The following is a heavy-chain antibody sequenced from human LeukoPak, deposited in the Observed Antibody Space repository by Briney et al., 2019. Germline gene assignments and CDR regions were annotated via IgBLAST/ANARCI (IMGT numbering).Heavy chain of an antibody. CDR3: ARALRGRQLANWFDP. CDR1: GDSISSYF. J-gene: IGHJ5*02. D-gene: IGHD6-13*01. CDR2: IYYSENT. Sequence: SETLSLTCTVSGDSISSYFWSWIRQPPGKGLEWIGYIYYSENTNYNPSLKSRVTISVDTSKNQFSLKLSSVTAADTAVYYCARALRGRQLANWFDPWGQGTLVTVSS. V-gene: IGHV4-59*12.